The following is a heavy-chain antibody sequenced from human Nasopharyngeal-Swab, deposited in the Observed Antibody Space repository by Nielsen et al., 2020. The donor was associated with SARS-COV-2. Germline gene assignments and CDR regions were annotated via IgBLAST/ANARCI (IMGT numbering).Heavy chain of an antibody. CDR3: ASSSPLTIFGVVDY. J-gene: IGHJ4*02. Sequence: ASVQVSRKASCYTFTSYGLSWVRQAAAQGIEWLGWISAYNGNTNYAQKLQGRVTMTTDTYTSTAYMALRSLRSDDTAVYYCASSSPLTIFGVVDYWGQGTLVTVSS. D-gene: IGHD3-3*01. V-gene: IGHV1-18*01. CDR1: CYTFTSYG. CDR2: ISAYNGNT.